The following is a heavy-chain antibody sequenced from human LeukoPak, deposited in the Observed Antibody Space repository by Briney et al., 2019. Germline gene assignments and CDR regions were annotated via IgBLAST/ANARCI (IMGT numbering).Heavy chain of an antibody. CDR2: IYTSGST. CDR1: GGSISSGSYY. CDR3: ARAHITMTRRDAFDI. V-gene: IGHV4-61*02. D-gene: IGHD3-22*01. J-gene: IGHJ3*02. Sequence: PSETLSLTCTVSGGSISSGSYYWSWIRQPAGKGLEWIGRIYTSGSTNYNPSLKGRVTISVDTSKNQFSLKLSSVTAADTAVYYCARAHITMTRRDAFDIWGQGTMVTVSS.